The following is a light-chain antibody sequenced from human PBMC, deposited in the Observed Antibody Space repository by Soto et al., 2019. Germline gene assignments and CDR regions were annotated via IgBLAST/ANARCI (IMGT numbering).Light chain of an antibody. V-gene: IGLV2-14*01. Sequence: LTQPASVSGSPGQSITISCTGASXDVGNYNYVSWFQQHPGKAPKLLIYEVTTRPSGVSNRFSGSKSGDTASLTISGLQAEDEADYFCSSYTSTSTLFVFGTGTKVTVL. CDR3: SSYTSTSTLFV. J-gene: IGLJ1*01. CDR1: SXDVGNYNY. CDR2: EVT.